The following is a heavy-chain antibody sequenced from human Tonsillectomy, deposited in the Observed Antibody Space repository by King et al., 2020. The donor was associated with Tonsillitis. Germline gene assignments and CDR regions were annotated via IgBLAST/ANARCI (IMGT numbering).Heavy chain of an antibody. CDR2: IIPILGIA. J-gene: IGHJ6*02. V-gene: IGHV1-69*04. CDR1: VGTFSSYA. CDR3: ARLHEDTALAYYGMDV. D-gene: IGHD5-18*01. Sequence: QLVQSGAEVKKPGSSVKVSCKASVGTFSSYAISWVRQAPGQGLEWMGRIIPILGIANYAQKSQGSGTITADKSTSTAYMELSSLRSEDTAVYYCARLHEDTALAYYGMDVWGPGTPVTVSS.